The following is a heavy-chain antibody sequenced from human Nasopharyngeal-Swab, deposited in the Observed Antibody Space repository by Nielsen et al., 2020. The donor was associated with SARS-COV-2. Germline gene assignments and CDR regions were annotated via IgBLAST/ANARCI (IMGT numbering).Heavy chain of an antibody. Sequence: GSLKISGAASGFTFSSYAMHWVRQAPGKGLEWVAVISYDGSNKYYADSVKGRFTISRDNSKNTLYLQMNSLRAEDTAVYYCARAFGGGYYYGMDVWGQGTTVTVSS. V-gene: IGHV3-30-3*01. CDR2: ISYDGSNK. CDR3: ARAFGGGYYYGMDV. CDR1: GFTFSSYA. D-gene: IGHD3-10*01. J-gene: IGHJ6*02.